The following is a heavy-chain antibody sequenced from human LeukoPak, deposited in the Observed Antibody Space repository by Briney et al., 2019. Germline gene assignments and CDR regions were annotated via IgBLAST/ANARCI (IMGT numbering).Heavy chain of an antibody. CDR3: AAFDFDY. CDR1: GFTFTSYA. J-gene: IGHJ4*02. V-gene: IGHV3-23*01. CDR2: ISYSGGTT. Sequence: GGSLRLSCASSGFTFTSYAVSWVRQAPGKGLEWVSTISYSGGTTYHTDSVKGRFTISRDTSKNTLYLQMNSLRAEDTAVYYCAAFDFDYWGQGTLVTVSS. D-gene: IGHD2/OR15-2a*01.